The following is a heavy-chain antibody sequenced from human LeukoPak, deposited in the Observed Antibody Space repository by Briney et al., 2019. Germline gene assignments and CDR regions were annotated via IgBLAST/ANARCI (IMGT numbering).Heavy chain of an antibody. CDR3: ARGAAPRTYYYGSGSYPPFDY. V-gene: IGHV3-33*08. CDR1: GFTFGSYG. CDR2: IGYDGGNK. J-gene: IGHJ4*02. Sequence: PGGSLRLSCAASGFTFGSYGMHWVRQAPGKGLEWVAVIGYDGGNKYYADSVKGRFTISRDNSKNTLYLQMNSLRAEDTAVYYCARGAAPRTYYYGSGSYPPFDYWGQGTLVTVSS. D-gene: IGHD3-10*01.